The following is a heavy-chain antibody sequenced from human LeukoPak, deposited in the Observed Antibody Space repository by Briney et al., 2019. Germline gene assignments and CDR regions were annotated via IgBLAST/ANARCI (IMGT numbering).Heavy chain of an antibody. J-gene: IGHJ3*02. D-gene: IGHD3-22*01. CDR2: IYHSGST. Sequence: SETLSLTCTVSGYSISSGYYWGWIRQPPGKGLEWIGSIYHSGSTYYNPSIKSRVTTSVDTSKNQFSLKLSSVTAADTAVYYCARQIRYYYDSSGYYGMAFDIWGQGTMVTVSS. CDR3: ARQIRYYYDSSGYYGMAFDI. V-gene: IGHV4-38-2*02. CDR1: GYSISSGYY.